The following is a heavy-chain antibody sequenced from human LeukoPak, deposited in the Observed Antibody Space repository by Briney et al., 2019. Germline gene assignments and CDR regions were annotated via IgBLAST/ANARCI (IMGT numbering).Heavy chain of an antibody. J-gene: IGHJ4*02. V-gene: IGHV4-61*02. CDR2: IYPSGNT. Sequence: SETLSLTCSVSGESISSSRHYWSWIRQPAGKGLEWIGRIYPSGNTNYNPSLKSRATISLDTSKNQFSLKLSSVTAADTAVYYCARHVGAGRFGELSVLDYWGQGTLVTVSS. D-gene: IGHD3-10*01. CDR1: GESISSSRHY. CDR3: ARHVGAGRFGELSVLDY.